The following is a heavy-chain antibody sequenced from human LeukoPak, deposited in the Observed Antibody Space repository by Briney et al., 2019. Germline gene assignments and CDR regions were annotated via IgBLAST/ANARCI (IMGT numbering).Heavy chain of an antibody. CDR2: IIPILGIA. V-gene: IGHV1-69*04. CDR1: GGTFSSYA. J-gene: IGHJ4*02. CDR3: ARDFSRFVVPAAIFDY. D-gene: IGHD2-2*01. Sequence: ASVKVSCKASGGTFSSYAISWVRQARGQGLEWMGRIIPILGIANYAQKFQGRVTITADKSTSTAYMELSSLRSEDTAVYYCARDFSRFVVPAAIFDYWGQGTLVTVSS.